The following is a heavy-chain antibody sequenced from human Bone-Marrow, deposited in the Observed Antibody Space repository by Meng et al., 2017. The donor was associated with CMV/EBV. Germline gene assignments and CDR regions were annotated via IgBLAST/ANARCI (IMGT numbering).Heavy chain of an antibody. D-gene: IGHD2-2*01. Sequence: GGSLRLSCAASGFTFSSYAMHWVRQAPGKGLEWVAVISYDGSNKYYADSVKGRFTISRDNSKNTLYLQMNSLRAEDTAVYYCARERHLCSSTSCYYGMDVWGQGTTVTVSS. CDR1: GFTFSSYA. CDR2: ISYDGSNK. CDR3: ARERHLCSSTSCYYGMDV. J-gene: IGHJ6*02. V-gene: IGHV3-30-3*01.